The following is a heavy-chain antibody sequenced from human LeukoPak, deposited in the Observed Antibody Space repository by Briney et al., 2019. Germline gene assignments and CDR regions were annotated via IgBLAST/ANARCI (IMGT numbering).Heavy chain of an antibody. D-gene: IGHD3-22*01. V-gene: IGHV1-2*02. CDR3: ARSAYYDSSGYFDY. CDR1: GYTFTGYY. CDR2: INPNSGGT. Sequence: ASVKVSCKASGYTFTGYYMHWVRQAPGQGLEWMGWINPNSGGTNYAQKFQGRVTMTRDTSISTAYMELSRLRSDDTAVCYCARSAYYDSSGYFDYWGQGTLVTVSS. J-gene: IGHJ4*02.